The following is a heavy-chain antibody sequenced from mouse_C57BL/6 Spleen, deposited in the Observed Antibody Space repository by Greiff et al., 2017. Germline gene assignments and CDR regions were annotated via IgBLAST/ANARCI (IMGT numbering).Heavy chain of an antibody. Sequence: QVQLQQPGAELVKPGASVKLSCKASGYTFTSYWMHWVKQRPGQGLEWIGMIHPNSGSTNYNEKFKSKATLTVDKSSSTAYMQRSSLTSEDSAVYYCARGDGNPPWFAYWGQGTLVTVSA. CDR3: ARGDGNPPWFAY. J-gene: IGHJ3*01. CDR2: IHPNSGST. D-gene: IGHD2-1*01. V-gene: IGHV1-64*01. CDR1: GYTFTSYW.